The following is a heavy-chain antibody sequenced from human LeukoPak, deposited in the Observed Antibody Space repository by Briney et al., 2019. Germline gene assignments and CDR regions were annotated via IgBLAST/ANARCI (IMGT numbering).Heavy chain of an antibody. CDR2: ITTSSTTI. Sequence: GGSLRLSCTASGFTFSGYSMNWVRQAPTKGLEWVAYITTSSTTIYYADSVRGRFTTSRDNAKNSLYLQMNSLRAEDSAVYYCARNFGSGSFLDYWGQGILVTVSS. CDR3: ARNFGSGSFLDY. J-gene: IGHJ4*02. D-gene: IGHD3-10*01. CDR1: GFTFSGYS. V-gene: IGHV3-48*01.